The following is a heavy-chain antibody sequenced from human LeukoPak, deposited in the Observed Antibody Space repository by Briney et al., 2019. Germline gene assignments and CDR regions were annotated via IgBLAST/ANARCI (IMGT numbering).Heavy chain of an antibody. Sequence: GGSLRLSCAASGFTFSSYWMSWVRQAPGKGLEWVANIKQDGSEKYYVDSVKGRFTISRDNAKNSLHLQMNSLRAEDTAVYYCARVIPAGTFTMVRGPYYFDYWGQGTLVTVSS. J-gene: IGHJ4*02. CDR2: IKQDGSEK. D-gene: IGHD3-10*01. CDR3: ARVIPAGTFTMVRGPYYFDY. CDR1: GFTFSSYW. V-gene: IGHV3-7*04.